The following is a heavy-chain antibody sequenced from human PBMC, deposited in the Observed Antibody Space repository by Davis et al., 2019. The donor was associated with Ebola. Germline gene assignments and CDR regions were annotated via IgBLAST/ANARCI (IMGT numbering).Heavy chain of an antibody. CDR3: AKGFGMVIGYYYYDMDV. D-gene: IGHD3-3*01. J-gene: IGHJ6*02. CDR1: GFTFSSYA. V-gene: IGHV3-23*01. CDR2: ISGSGGST. Sequence: GESLKISCAASGFTFSSYAMSWVRQAPGKGLEWVSAISGSGGSTYYADSVKGRFTISRDNSKNTLYLQMNSLRAEDTAVYYCAKGFGMVIGYYYYDMDVWGQGTTVTVSS.